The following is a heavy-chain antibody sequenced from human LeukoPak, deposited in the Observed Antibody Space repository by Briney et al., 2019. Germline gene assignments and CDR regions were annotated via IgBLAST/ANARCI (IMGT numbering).Heavy chain of an antibody. CDR3: ARVGQQLGYNWFDP. V-gene: IGHV4-38-2*02. J-gene: IGHJ5*02. CDR2: IYHSGCT. Sequence: SETLSLTCTVSGYSITSGYYWGWIRQPPGKGLEWIGSIYHSGCTYYNPSLKSRVTISVDTSKNQFSLKLSSVTAADTAVYYCARVGQQLGYNWFDPWGQGTLVTVSS. D-gene: IGHD6-13*01. CDR1: GYSITSGYY.